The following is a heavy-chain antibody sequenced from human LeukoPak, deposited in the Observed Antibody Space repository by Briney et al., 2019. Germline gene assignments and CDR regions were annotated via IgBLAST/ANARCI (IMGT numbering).Heavy chain of an antibody. CDR2: IYTSGTT. CDR1: GDSISSYY. J-gene: IGHJ4*02. Sequence: SETLSLTCTVPGDSISSYYWSWIRQPPGKGLQWIGRIYTSGTTTYNPSLKSRLTMSVDTSKNQFSLRLSSVTAADTAVYYCVREGTYCTHGVCYEYWGQGTLLPSPQ. CDR3: VREGTYCTHGVCYEY. D-gene: IGHD2-8*01. V-gene: IGHV4-4*07.